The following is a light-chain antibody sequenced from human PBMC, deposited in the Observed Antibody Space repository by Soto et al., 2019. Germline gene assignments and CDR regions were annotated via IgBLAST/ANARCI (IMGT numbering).Light chain of an antibody. CDR2: KAS. J-gene: IGKJ4*01. CDR3: QQYEDYPLT. Sequence: DIQVTQSPSTLSASVGDRVTITCRASQTISIWLAWFQQKPGKAPNLLIYKASSLQSGVPSRFSGSGSGTEFTLTISILQPDDFATYYCQQYEDYPLTFGGGTRVEI. CDR1: QTISIW. V-gene: IGKV1-5*03.